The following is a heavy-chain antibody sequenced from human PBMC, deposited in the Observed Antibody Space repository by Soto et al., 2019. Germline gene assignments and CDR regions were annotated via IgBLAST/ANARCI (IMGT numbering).Heavy chain of an antibody. CDR2: ISGGGSYI. D-gene: IGHD2-2*01. Sequence: LRLSCSASGFTFSDENMSWVRQVPGKGLEWVSGISGGGSYIFYADSVQGRFSISRDNPKNSLFLEMNSLRVEDTAVYYCARDSDCHSTSCFFPPHVWGQGTTVTVSS. V-gene: IGHV3-21*06. J-gene: IGHJ6*02. CDR1: GFTFSDEN. CDR3: ARDSDCHSTSCFFPPHV.